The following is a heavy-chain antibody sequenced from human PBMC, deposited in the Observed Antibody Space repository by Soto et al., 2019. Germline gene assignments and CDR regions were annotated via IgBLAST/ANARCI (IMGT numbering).Heavy chain of an antibody. CDR1: GFTFSSYA. D-gene: IGHD3-22*01. CDR2: ISGRSEFI. V-gene: IGHV3-23*01. CDR3: AKTWCLLQHYAFDI. J-gene: IGHJ3*02. Sequence: EVQLLESGGGLAQPGGSLRLSCAASGFTFSSYAMNWVRQAPGKGLEWVSSISGRSEFIYYADSVKGRFTISRDNSTNTLYLQMNSLRAEDTAVYYCAKTWCLLQHYAFDIWGQGTMVTVSS.